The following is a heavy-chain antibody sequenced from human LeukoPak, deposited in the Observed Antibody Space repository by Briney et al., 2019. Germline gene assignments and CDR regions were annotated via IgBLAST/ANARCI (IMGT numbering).Heavy chain of an antibody. CDR2: ISWNSGTI. D-gene: IGHD5-24*01. CDR3: AKSYGYKGQESSLFDF. V-gene: IGHV3-9*01. CDR1: GFTFDDYA. J-gene: IGHJ4*02. Sequence: GGSLRLSCAASGFTFDDYAMHWVRRAPGKGLEWVSGISWNSGTIDYMDSVKGRFTISRDNAKNSLYLQMKSLRPEDTAFYYCAKSYGYKGQESSLFDFWGQGTLVTVSS.